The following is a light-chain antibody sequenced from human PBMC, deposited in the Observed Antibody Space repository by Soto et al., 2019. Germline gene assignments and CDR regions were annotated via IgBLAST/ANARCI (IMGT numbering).Light chain of an antibody. CDR3: QQDYNLPT. CDR2: GAS. J-gene: IGKJ1*01. CDR1: QSVSSSY. Sequence: EIVMTQSPATLSLSPGERATLSCRASQSVSSSYLSWYQQKPGQAPRLLIYGASTRATGIPARFSGSGSGTDFTLTISSLQPEDFADYYCQQDYNLPTFGQGTKVEIK. V-gene: IGKV3D-7*01.